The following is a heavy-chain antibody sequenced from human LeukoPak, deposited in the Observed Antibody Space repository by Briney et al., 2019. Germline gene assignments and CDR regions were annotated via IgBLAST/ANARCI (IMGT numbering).Heavy chain of an antibody. D-gene: IGHD3-3*01. CDR3: AREGGFYRPLDY. V-gene: IGHV4-4*02. J-gene: IGHJ4*02. CDR2: VHLDETT. CDR1: GGSVTSTNW. Sequence: SETLSLTCDVSGGSVTSTNWWTWVRQPPGKGLEWIGEVHLDETTNYNPSLKSRLIMSVDLPENHISLKLTPVTAADTAVYYCAREGGFYRPLDYSGQGSLVSDSS.